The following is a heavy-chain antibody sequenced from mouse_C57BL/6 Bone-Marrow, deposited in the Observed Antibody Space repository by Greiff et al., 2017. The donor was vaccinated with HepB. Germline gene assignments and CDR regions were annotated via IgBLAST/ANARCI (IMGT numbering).Heavy chain of an antibody. CDR1: GFSFNTYA. CDR3: VRQGWLLPYFDY. V-gene: IGHV10-1*01. Sequence: EVNVVESGGGLVQPKGSLKLSCAASGFSFNTYAMNWVRQAPGKGLEWVARIRSKSNNYATYYADSVKDRFTISRDDSESMLYLQMNNLKTEDTAMYYCVRQGWLLPYFDYWGQGTTLTVSS. D-gene: IGHD2-3*01. J-gene: IGHJ2*01. CDR2: IRSKSNNYAT.